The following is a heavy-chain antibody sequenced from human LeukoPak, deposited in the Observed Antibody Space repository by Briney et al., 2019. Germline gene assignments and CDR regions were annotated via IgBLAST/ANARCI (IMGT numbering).Heavy chain of an antibody. J-gene: IGHJ4*02. CDR1: GFTFGDYW. V-gene: IGHV3-74*01. CDR3: VRAVAGKGCIDY. D-gene: IGHD6-19*01. CDR2: IISDGSSA. Sequence: PGGSLRLSCAASGFTFGDYWMHWVRQAPGKGLVWVSRIISDGSSASYADSVKGRFTMSRDNAKNTLHLQMNSLRVEDTAVYYCVRAVAGKGCIDYWGQGTLVTVSS.